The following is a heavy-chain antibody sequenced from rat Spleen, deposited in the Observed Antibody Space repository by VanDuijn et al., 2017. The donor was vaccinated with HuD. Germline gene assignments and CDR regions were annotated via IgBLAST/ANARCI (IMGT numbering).Heavy chain of an antibody. J-gene: IGHJ2*01. CDR3: ATRGYNSGFAY. CDR2: ITNFAGRT. Sequence: EVQLVESGGGLVQPGRSLKLSCAASGFTFSDYYMAWIRQAPGKGLEWVASITNFAGRTHYPDSVKGRFTISRDNAKSTLYLQMDSLRSEDTATYYCATRGYNSGFAYWGQGVMVTVSS. D-gene: IGHD4-3*01. V-gene: IGHV5-20*01. CDR1: GFTFSDYY.